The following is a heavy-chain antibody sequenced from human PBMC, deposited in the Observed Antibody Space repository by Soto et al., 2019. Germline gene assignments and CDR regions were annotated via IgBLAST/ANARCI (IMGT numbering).Heavy chain of an antibody. CDR2: RNRNSGTT. J-gene: IGHJ4*01. Sequence: ASVKVSCKAFGYTFTGYFMHWVRQATGQGLEWMGWRNRNSGTTGYAQKFQDRITLTRDTPKTTAYMELSSLTSDDTAVYFCVRYGVAAGYWGQGTQVTVSS. D-gene: IGHD2-8*01. CDR1: GYTFTGYF. V-gene: IGHV1-8*02. CDR3: VRYGVAAGY.